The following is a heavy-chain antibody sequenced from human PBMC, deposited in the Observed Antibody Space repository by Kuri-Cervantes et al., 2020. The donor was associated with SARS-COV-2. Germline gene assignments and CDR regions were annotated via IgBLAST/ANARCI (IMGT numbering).Heavy chain of an antibody. J-gene: IGHJ6*03. CDR2: ISSSSSYI. CDR3: AKDYDFWSTDDQRRGRTSIYYYHYFMDV. CDR1: GFTFSSYS. Sequence: GGSLRLSCAASGFTFSSYSMNWVRQAPGKGLEWVSSISSSSSYIYYADSVKGRFTISRENYINTLWLEMNSLRAEDTAVYYCAKDYDFWSTDDQRRGRTSIYYYHYFMDVWGEGTTVIVSS. D-gene: IGHD3/OR15-3a*01. V-gene: IGHV3-21*01.